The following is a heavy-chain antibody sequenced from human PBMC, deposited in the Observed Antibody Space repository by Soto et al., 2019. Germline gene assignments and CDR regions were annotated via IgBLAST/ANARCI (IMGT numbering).Heavy chain of an antibody. J-gene: IGHJ3*02. Sequence: GGSLRLSCAASGLTFNNAWMSWVRQAPGKGLEWVGRIKSKADDETTDYTAPVKGRFTISRDDSKNTVYLQMKSLKTEDTALYYCATAYVVSAFDIWGQGTMVTVSS. CDR2: IKSKADDETT. CDR3: ATAYVVSAFDI. D-gene: IGHD2-21*01. V-gene: IGHV3-15*01. CDR1: GLTFNNAW.